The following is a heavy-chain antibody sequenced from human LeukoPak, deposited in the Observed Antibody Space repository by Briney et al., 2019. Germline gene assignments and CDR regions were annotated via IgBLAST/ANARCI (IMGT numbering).Heavy chain of an antibody. CDR2: IRYDGSNK. CDR1: GFTFSSYG. J-gene: IGHJ6*03. CDR3: AWSGYYRYYYYYYMDV. D-gene: IGHD3-3*01. V-gene: IGHV3-30*02. Sequence: GGSLRLSCAAPGFTFSSYGMHWVRQAPGKGLEWVAFIRYDGSNKYYADSVKGRFTISRDNSKNTLYLQMNSLRAEDTAVYYCAWSGYYRYYYYYYMDVWGKGTTVTVSS.